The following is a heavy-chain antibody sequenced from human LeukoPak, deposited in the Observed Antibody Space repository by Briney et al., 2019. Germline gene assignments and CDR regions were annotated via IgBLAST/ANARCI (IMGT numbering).Heavy chain of an antibody. D-gene: IGHD1-1*01. CDR1: GFTFSSYA. V-gene: IGHV3-30*04. CDR3: VRDRVQLGVFDY. J-gene: IGHJ4*02. Sequence: PGGSLRLSCAASGFTFSSYAMHWVRQAPGKGLEWVAVISYDGSNKYYADSVKGRFTISRDNSKNTLYLQMNSLRAEDTAVYYCVRDRVQLGVFDYWGQGTLVTVSS. CDR2: ISYDGSNK.